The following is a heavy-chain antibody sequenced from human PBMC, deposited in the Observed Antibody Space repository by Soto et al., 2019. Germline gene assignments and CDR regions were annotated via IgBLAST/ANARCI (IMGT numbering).Heavy chain of an antibody. V-gene: IGHV3-21*01. Sequence: GGCLRLGCAASGFTIKSYIMNWVRTAPGKGLEWVSSITSSSSYIYYADSVKGRFTISRDNAKNSLYLQMNSLRAEDTAVYYCARDSYCSSPSCYSDAFDIWGQGTMVTVSS. CDR3: ARDSYCSSPSCYSDAFDI. J-gene: IGHJ3*02. CDR1: GFTIKSYI. D-gene: IGHD2-2*01. CDR2: ITSSSSYI.